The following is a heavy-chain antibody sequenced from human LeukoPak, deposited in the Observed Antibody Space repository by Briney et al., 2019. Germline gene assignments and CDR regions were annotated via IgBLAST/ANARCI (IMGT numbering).Heavy chain of an antibody. V-gene: IGHV4-39*01. CDR3: ASHPPESFDY. CDR1: GGSISRSNSY. D-gene: IGHD1-14*01. CDR2: IYFSGST. J-gene: IGHJ4*02. Sequence: SETLSLTCTVSGGSISRSNSYWGWIRQPPGKGLEWIGSIYFSGSTYYNPSLKSRATISVDTSNNQFSLKLNSMTAAETAVYYCASHPPESFDYWGQGTLVTVSS.